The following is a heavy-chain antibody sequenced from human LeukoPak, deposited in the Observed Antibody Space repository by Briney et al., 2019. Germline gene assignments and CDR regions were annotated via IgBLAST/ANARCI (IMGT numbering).Heavy chain of an antibody. J-gene: IGHJ4*02. CDR3: AKESADSSGFYKYFDY. CDR1: GFTFSSYG. Sequence: GRSLRLSCAASGFTFSSYGMHWVRQAPGKGLEWVAVISYDGSNKYYADSMKGRFTISRDNSKNTLYLQMNSLRAEDTAVYYCAKESADSSGFYKYFDYWGQGTLVTVSS. V-gene: IGHV3-30*18. CDR2: ISYDGSNK. D-gene: IGHD3-22*01.